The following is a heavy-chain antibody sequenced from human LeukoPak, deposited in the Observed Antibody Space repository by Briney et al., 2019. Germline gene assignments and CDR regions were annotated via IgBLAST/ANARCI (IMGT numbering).Heavy chain of an antibody. J-gene: IGHJ4*02. CDR3: TARSSRTVVVSRTADY. Sequence: PGGSLRLSCAASGFTFSNAWMSWVRQAPGKWLEWVGGIKSKTDGGTTDYAAPVKGRFTISRDDSKNTLYLQMNSLKTEDTVVYYCTARSSRTVVVSRTADYWGQGTLVTVSS. V-gene: IGHV3-15*01. D-gene: IGHD2-15*01. CDR1: GFTFSNAW. CDR2: IKSKTDGGTT.